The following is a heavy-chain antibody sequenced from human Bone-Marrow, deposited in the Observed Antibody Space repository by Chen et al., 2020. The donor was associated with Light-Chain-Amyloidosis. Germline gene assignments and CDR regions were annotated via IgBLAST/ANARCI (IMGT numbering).Heavy chain of an antibody. D-gene: IGHD2-21*02. Sequence: EVQLVETGGGVIQQGGSLRLSCAASGFSVSGNYMTWVRQAPGRGLEWVSLIYAGGSTFYAESVKGRFTISMDISENTLILQMSSLRADDTAVYYCAFRSRDCFSGGPCYGDAFNVWGQGTVVTVSS. CDR2: IYAGGST. V-gene: IGHV3-53*02. J-gene: IGHJ3*01. CDR3: AFRSRDCFSGGPCYGDAFNV. CDR1: GFSVSGNY.